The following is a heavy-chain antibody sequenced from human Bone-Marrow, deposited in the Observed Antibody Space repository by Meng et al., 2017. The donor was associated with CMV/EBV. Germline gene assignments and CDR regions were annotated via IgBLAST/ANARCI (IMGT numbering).Heavy chain of an antibody. D-gene: IGHD2-2*01. CDR2: ISSSSSYI. CDR1: GFTLSSYG. CDR3: ARALGYCSSTSCYEYYFDY. V-gene: IGHV3-21*01. Sequence: GGSLRLSCQMSGFTLSSYGMHWVRQAPGKGLEWVSSISSSSSYIYYADSVKGRFTISRDNAKNSLYLQMNSLRAEDAAVYYCARALGYCSSTSCYEYYFDYWGQGTLVTVSS. J-gene: IGHJ4*02.